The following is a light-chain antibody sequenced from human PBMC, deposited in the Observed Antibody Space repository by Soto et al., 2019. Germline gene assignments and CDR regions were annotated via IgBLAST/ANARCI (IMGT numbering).Light chain of an antibody. Sequence: QSVLTQPPSVSGAPGQRVTISCTGSSSNIGAGYDVPWYQQLPGTAPKLLIYGNSNRPSGVPDRFSGSKSGTSASLAITGLQAEDEADYYCRSYASSLSVVVFGGGTKLTVL. J-gene: IGLJ2*01. CDR2: GNS. CDR3: RSYASSLSVVV. CDR1: SSNIGAGYD. V-gene: IGLV1-40*01.